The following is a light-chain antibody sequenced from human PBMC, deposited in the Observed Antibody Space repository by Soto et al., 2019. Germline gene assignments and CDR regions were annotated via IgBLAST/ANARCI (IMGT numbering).Light chain of an antibody. CDR3: QHYGGMWT. J-gene: IGKJ1*01. V-gene: IGKV1-5*01. Sequence: DIQMTQSPSTLSASVGDRVTITCRASQSSSNRLAWYQQKPGKAPKVLIYDASSLESGVPSRFSGSGSGTEFILTISSLQPDVFASYCCQHYGGMWTCGPGTKVEMK. CDR2: DAS. CDR1: QSSSNR.